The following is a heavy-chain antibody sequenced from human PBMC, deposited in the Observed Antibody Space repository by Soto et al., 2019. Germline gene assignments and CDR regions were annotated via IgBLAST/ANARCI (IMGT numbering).Heavy chain of an antibody. CDR2: IKQDGSEK. CDR3: ARDLQPRRITIFGVVISYGMDV. J-gene: IGHJ6*02. D-gene: IGHD3-3*01. CDR1: GFTFSSYW. V-gene: IGHV3-7*03. Sequence: GGALSRSCAASGFTFSSYWMSWVRQAPGKGLEWVANIKQDGSEKYYVDSVKGRFTISRDNAKNSLYLQMNSLRAEDTAVYYCARDLQPRRITIFGVVISYGMDVWGQGTTVTVSS.